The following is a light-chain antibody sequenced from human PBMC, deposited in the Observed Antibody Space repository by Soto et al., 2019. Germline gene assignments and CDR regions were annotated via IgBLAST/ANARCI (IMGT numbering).Light chain of an antibody. CDR3: QQYGGDYT. CDR1: QTISSTF. CDR2: GAS. Sequence: EIVLTQSPGTLSLSPGERATLSCRASQTISSTFLAWYRQRPGQAPRLLIYGASSRATGIPDRFSGSGSGTDFTLTISRLEPEDFAVYYCQQYGGDYTFGQGTKLQI. J-gene: IGKJ2*01. V-gene: IGKV3-20*01.